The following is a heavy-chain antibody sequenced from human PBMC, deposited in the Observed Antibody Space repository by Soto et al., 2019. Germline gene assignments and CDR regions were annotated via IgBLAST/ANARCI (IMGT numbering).Heavy chain of an antibody. Sequence: SVKVSCKASGGTFSSYAISWVRQAPGQGLEWMGGIIPIFGTANYAQKFQGRVTITADKSTSTAYMELSSLRSEDTAVYYCATRTITGTITPVYYFDYWGQGTLVTVSS. CDR3: ATRTITGTITPVYYFDY. J-gene: IGHJ4*02. V-gene: IGHV1-69*06. CDR1: GGTFSSYA. D-gene: IGHD1-7*01. CDR2: IIPIFGTA.